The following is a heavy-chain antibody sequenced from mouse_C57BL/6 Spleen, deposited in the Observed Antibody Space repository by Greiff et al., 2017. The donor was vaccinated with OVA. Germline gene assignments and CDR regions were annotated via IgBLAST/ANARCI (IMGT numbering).Heavy chain of an antibody. Sequence: QVQLQQPGAELVKPGASVKLSCKASGYTFTSYWMQWVKQRPGQGLEWIGEIDPSDSYTNYNQKFKGKATLTVDTSSSTAYMQLSSLTSEDSAVYYCARRAAQVYFDYWGQGTTLTVSS. CDR2: IDPSDSYT. D-gene: IGHD3-2*02. CDR1: GYTFTSYW. J-gene: IGHJ2*01. V-gene: IGHV1-50*01. CDR3: ARRAAQVYFDY.